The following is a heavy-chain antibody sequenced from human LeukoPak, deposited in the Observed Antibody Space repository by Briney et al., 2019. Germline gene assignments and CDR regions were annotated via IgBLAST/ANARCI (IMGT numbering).Heavy chain of an antibody. D-gene: IGHD3-3*01. J-gene: IGHJ4*02. CDR2: INPNTGGT. CDR3: ALGGSSDLEWLVDYFDH. CDR1: GYTFSGYF. V-gene: IGHV1-2*06. Sequence: GALVKVSCKTSGYTFSGYFIHWIRQAPGQGLEWMGRINPNTGGTNYAQKFQGRVTMTSDSSIRSAYMDLSRLSLDDSAVYYCALGGSSDLEWLVDYFDHWGQGSLVLVSS.